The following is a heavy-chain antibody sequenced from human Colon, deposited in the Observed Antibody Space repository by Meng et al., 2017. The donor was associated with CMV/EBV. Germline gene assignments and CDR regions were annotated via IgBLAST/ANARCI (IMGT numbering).Heavy chain of an antibody. CDR1: YG. Sequence: YGMSGVRQAQGQRLKWVAGMGHGGNKIYYADCVKDRFSISRDNSKNTVYLQMSGLRDEDTAVYYGVKDYPATMSAYYGNVFFDDWGLGALVTVSS. D-gene: IGHD2-21*01. J-gene: IGHJ4*02. CDR2: MGHGGNKI. CDR3: VKDYPATMSAYYGNVFFDD. V-gene: IGHV3-23*03.